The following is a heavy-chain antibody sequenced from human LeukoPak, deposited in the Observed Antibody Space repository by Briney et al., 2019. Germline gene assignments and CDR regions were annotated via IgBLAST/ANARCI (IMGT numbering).Heavy chain of an antibody. CDR1: GGSISSYY. Sequence: NPSETLSLTCTVSGGSISSYYWSWIREPPGKGLEWIGCIYYGGSTDYNPSLKSRVTISKDTSKTQFSLRLSSVTAADTAVYYCARARLDSSGRFDYWGQGTLVTVSS. J-gene: IGHJ4*02. D-gene: IGHD3-22*01. CDR3: ARARLDSSGRFDY. CDR2: IYYGGST. V-gene: IGHV4-59*01.